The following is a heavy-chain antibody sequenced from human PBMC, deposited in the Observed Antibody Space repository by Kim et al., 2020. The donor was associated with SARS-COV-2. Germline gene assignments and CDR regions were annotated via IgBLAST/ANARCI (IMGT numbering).Heavy chain of an antibody. J-gene: IGHJ6*02. V-gene: IGHV4-59*13. CDR1: GGSISSYY. Sequence: SETLSLTCTVSGGSISSYYWSWIRQPPGKGLEWIGYIYYSGSTNYNPSLKSRVTISVDMSKNQFSLKLSSVTAADTAVYYCARSQYYDSSGYYGYYYYGMDVWGQGTTVTVSS. D-gene: IGHD3-22*01. CDR2: IYYSGST. CDR3: ARSQYYDSSGYYGYYYYGMDV.